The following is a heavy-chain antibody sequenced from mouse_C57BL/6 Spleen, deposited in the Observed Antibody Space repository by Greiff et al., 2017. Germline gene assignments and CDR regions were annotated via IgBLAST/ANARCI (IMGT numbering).Heavy chain of an antibody. CDR2: IDPNSGGT. CDR1: GYTFTSYW. D-gene: IGHD1-1*01. CDR3: ARWAYYGSSYRAWFAY. V-gene: IGHV1-72*01. J-gene: IGHJ3*01. Sequence: VQLVESGAELVKPGASVKLSCKASGYTFTSYWMHWVKQRPGRGLEWIGRIDPNSGGTKYNEKFKSKATLTVDKPSSTAYMQLSSLTSEDSAVYYCARWAYYGSSYRAWFAYWGQGTLVTVSA.